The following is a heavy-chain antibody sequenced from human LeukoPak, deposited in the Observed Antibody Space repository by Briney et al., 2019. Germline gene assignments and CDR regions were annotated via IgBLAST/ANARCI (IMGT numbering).Heavy chain of an antibody. J-gene: IGHJ4*02. Sequence: GGSLRLSCAASGFTFTNYWMSWVRQAPGKGLEWVANIKRDGSEKYYVDSVKDRFTISRDNAKNSLSLQMNSLRAEDTAVYYCARSYYFDYWGQGTLVTVSS. V-gene: IGHV3-7*01. CDR1: GFTFTNYW. CDR2: IKRDGSEK. CDR3: ARSYYFDY.